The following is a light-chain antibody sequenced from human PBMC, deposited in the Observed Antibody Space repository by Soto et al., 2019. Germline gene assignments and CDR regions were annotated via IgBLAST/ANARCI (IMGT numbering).Light chain of an antibody. J-gene: IGKJ1*01. CDR1: QSISSW. CDR3: QQYNSYLWT. Sequence: DIQMTQSPSTLSASVGDRVIIICRASQSISSWLAWYQQKPGKAPKLLIYKAFSVESGVPSRFSGSGSGTEFTLTISSLQPDDFATYYCQQYNSYLWTFGQGTKVDIK. V-gene: IGKV1-5*03. CDR2: KAF.